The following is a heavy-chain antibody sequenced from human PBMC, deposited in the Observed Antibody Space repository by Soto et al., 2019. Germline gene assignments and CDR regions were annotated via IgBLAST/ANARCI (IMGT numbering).Heavy chain of an antibody. CDR2: ISYDGSNK. CDR3: AGGPSRSYGEYDYYGMDV. D-gene: IGHD1-26*01. CDR1: VFTFSSYA. J-gene: IGHJ6*02. V-gene: IGHV3-30-3*01. Sequence: PWWSLRLSCSASVFTFSSYAMHWFRQAPGKGLEWVAVISYDGSNKYYADSVKGRFTVSRDNSKNTLYLQMNSLRAEDTAVYYCAGGPSRSYGEYDYYGMDVWGQGTTVTVSS.